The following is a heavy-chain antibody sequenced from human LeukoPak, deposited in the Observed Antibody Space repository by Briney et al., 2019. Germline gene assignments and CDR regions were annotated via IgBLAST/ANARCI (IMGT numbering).Heavy chain of an antibody. CDR2: IKQDGSEK. V-gene: IGHV3-7*01. CDR3: AREVEGMAHYYYMDV. D-gene: IGHD5-24*01. CDR1: GFTFSSYW. J-gene: IGHJ6*03. Sequence: GGSLRLSCAASGFTFSSYWMSWVRQAPGKGLEWVANIKQDGSEKYYVDSVKGRFTISRDNAKNSLYLQMNSLRAEDTAVYYCAREVEGMAHYYYMDVWGKGTTVTVSS.